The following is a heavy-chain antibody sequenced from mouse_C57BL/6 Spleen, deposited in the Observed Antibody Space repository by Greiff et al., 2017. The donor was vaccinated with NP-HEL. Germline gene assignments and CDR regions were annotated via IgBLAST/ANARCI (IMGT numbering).Heavy chain of an antibody. J-gene: IGHJ1*03. CDR1: GYTFTSYW. CDR2: IDPSDSYT. CDR3: ARCPYYPYWYFDV. D-gene: IGHD1-1*01. Sequence: VQLQQPGAELVKPGASVKLSCKASGYTFTSYWMQWVKQRPGQGLEWIGEIDPSDSYTNYNQKFKGKATLTVDTSSSTAYMQLSSLTSEDSAVYYCARCPYYPYWYFDVWGTGTTVTVSS. V-gene: IGHV1-50*01.